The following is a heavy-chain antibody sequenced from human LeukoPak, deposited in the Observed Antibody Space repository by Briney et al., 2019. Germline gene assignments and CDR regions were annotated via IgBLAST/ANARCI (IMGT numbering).Heavy chain of an antibody. CDR2: ISWNSGSI. D-gene: IGHD6-19*01. V-gene: IGHV3-9*01. Sequence: QAGGSLRLSCAAPGFTFDDYAMHWVRQAPGKGLEWVSGISWNSGSIGYADSVKGRFTISRDNAKNSLYLQMNSLRAEDTALYYCAKDSSSSGWYLDYWGQGTLVTVSS. J-gene: IGHJ4*02. CDR3: AKDSSSSGWYLDY. CDR1: GFTFDDYA.